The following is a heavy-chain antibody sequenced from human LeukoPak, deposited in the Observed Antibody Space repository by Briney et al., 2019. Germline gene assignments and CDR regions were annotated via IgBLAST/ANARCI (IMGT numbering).Heavy chain of an antibody. Sequence: PGGSLRLSCAASGFTVSSNYMSWVRQAPGKGLEWVSAISGSGGSTYYADSVKGRFTISRDNSKNTLYLQMNSLRAEDTAVYYCAYGDYVRDYFDYWGQGTLVTVSS. CDR1: GFTVSSNY. CDR3: AYGDYVRDYFDY. V-gene: IGHV3-23*01. CDR2: ISGSGGST. D-gene: IGHD4-17*01. J-gene: IGHJ4*02.